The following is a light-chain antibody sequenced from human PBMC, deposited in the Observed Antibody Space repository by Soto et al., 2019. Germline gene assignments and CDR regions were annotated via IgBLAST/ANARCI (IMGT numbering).Light chain of an antibody. J-gene: IGKJ1*01. V-gene: IGKV3-11*01. CDR2: DAS. CDR3: HQRSNWPET. Sequence: EIVLTQSPATLSLSPGEKDTLSCRASQSVSSYLAWYQQKPGQAPSLLIYDASNRATGIPARFSGSGSGTDFTLTISSLEPEDSAVYYCHQRSNWPETFGQGTKVDIK. CDR1: QSVSSY.